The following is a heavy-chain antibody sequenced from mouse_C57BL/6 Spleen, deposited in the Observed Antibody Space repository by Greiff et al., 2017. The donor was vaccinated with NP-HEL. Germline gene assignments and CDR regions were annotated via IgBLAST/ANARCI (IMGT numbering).Heavy chain of an antibody. V-gene: IGHV5-6*01. J-gene: IGHJ2*01. CDR2: ISSGGSYT. CDR1: GFTFSSYG. Sequence: EVKLVESGGDLVKPGGSLKLSCAASGFTFSSYGMSWVRQTPDKRLEWVATISSGGSYTYYPDSVKGRFTISRDNAKNTLYLQMSILKSEDTAMYYCARHDYYGSSSYYFDYWGQGTTLTVSS. CDR3: ARHDYYGSSSYYFDY. D-gene: IGHD1-1*01.